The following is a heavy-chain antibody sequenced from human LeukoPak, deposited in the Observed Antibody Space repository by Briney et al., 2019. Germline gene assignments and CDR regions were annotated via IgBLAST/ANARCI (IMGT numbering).Heavy chain of an antibody. J-gene: IGHJ4*02. CDR1: GYSFTSYW. V-gene: IGHV5-51*01. CDR3: ATSESQTRFDY. CDR2: IFPGDSET. D-gene: IGHD1/OR15-1a*01. Sequence: GESLKISCKGSGYSFTSYWIGWVRQLPGKGLEWMGLIFPGDSETIYSPSFQGQVTISADKSINTAYLRWSSLKASDTAMYYCATSESQTRFDYWGQGTLVTVSS.